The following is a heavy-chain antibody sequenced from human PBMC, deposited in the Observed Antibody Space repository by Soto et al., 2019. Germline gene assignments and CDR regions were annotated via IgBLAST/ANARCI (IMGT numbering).Heavy chain of an antibody. CDR1: GGSITSVGYS. D-gene: IGHD1-7*01. J-gene: IGHJ5*02. CDR3: AREGTATTPGWFDP. CDR2: VYHSGTT. Sequence: SETLSLTCTVSGGSITSVGYSWSWIRQHPGKGLEWIGYVYHSGTTYYNPSLESRVIISVDTSKNKFYLKLSSVTDADTAVYYCAREGTATTPGWFDPWGQGTLVTVSS. V-gene: IGHV4-31*03.